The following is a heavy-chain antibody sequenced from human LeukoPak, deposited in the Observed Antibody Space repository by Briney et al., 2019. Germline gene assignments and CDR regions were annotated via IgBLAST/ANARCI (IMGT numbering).Heavy chain of an antibody. CDR1: GGSISSSSYY. D-gene: IGHD3-10*01. V-gene: IGHV4-61*01. CDR2: VYYSGST. J-gene: IGHJ4*02. CDR3: ARVGSGSYLDY. Sequence: PSETLSLTCTVSGGSISSSSYYWTWIRQPPGKGLEWIGFVYYSGSTNYNPSLKSRVTISLDASKKQFFLKLSSVTAADTAVYYCARVGSGSYLDYWGQGTLVTVSS.